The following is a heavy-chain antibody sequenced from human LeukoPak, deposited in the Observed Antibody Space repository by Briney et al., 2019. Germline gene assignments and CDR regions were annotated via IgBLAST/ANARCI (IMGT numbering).Heavy chain of an antibody. V-gene: IGHV3-30*18. CDR3: AKDAESGRYLDWLSVNYFDY. CDR2: ISYDGSNK. Sequence: GRSLRLSCAASGFTFSSYGLHWVRQAPGKGLEWVAVISYDGSNKYYADSVKGRFTISRDNSKNTLYLQMNSLRAEDTAVYYCAKDAESGRYLDWLSVNYFDYWGQGTPVTVSS. D-gene: IGHD3-9*01. J-gene: IGHJ4*02. CDR1: GFTFSSYG.